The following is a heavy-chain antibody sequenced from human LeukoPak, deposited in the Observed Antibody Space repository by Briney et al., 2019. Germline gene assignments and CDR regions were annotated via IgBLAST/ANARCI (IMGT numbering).Heavy chain of an antibody. CDR2: ISGSGGST. J-gene: IGHJ4*02. V-gene: IGHV3-23*01. Sequence: PGGSLRLSCAASGFTFSSYAMSWVRQAPGKGLEWVSAISGSGGSTYYADSVKGRFTISRDNSKNTLYLQMNSLRAEDTAVYYCAGGYCSGGSCPFFDYWGQGTLVTVSS. CDR3: AGGYCSGGSCPFFDY. D-gene: IGHD2-15*01. CDR1: GFTFSSYA.